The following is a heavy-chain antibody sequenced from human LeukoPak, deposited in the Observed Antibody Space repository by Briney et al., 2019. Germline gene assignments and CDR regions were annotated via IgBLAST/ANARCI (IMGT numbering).Heavy chain of an antibody. Sequence: SVKVSCKASGCTFSSYTISWVRQAPGQGLEWMGRIIPILGEPDYAQKFQGRVTITADMSTSTAYMELSSLRSEDTAVYYCARKGGLGTYGIFDYWGQGTLVTVSS. CDR3: ARKGGLGTYGIFDY. V-gene: IGHV1-69*02. CDR2: IIPILGEP. CDR1: GCTFSSYT. D-gene: IGHD3-10*01. J-gene: IGHJ4*02.